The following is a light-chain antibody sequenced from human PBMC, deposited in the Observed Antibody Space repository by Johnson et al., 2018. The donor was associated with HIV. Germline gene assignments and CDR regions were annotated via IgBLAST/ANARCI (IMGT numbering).Light chain of an antibody. CDR1: SSNIGNNY. J-gene: IGLJ1*01. Sequence: QCVFTQPPSVSAAPGQKVTISCSGSSSNIGNNYVSWYQQLPGTAPKLLIYYNNKRPSGIPDRFSGSKSGTSATLGITGLQTGDEADYYCGTWDSSLSAYVFGTGTKVTVL. V-gene: IGLV1-51*01. CDR2: YNN. CDR3: GTWDSSLSAYV.